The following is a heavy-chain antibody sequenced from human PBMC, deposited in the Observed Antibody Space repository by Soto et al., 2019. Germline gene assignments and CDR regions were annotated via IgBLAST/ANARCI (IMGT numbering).Heavy chain of an antibody. J-gene: IGHJ4*02. D-gene: IGHD1-26*01. CDR2: IDATGSTV. V-gene: IGHV3-48*03. Sequence: EVQLVESGGGLLPPGGSLRLSCEASGFSFRNYEMSWVRQAPGKGLEWLSYIDATGSTVHQADSVKGRFTISRDNGKQSLYLQMISLRAEDTGVYYCVRQWAKGPFDAWGQGSLLIVSS. CDR1: GFSFRNYE. CDR3: VRQWAKGPFDA.